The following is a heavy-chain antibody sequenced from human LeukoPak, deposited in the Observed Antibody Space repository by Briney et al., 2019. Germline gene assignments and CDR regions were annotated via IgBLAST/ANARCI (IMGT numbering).Heavy chain of an antibody. J-gene: IGHJ6*02. Sequence: SETLSLTCTVSGGSISSNYWSWIRQPAGKGLEWIGRIYTSGSTNYNPSLKSRVSMSLDTSKNQFSLKLNSVTAADTAMYYCARQPPYYYGMDVWGRGTAVTVSS. CDR1: GGSISSNY. V-gene: IGHV4-4*07. CDR2: IYTSGST. CDR3: ARQPPYYYGMDV.